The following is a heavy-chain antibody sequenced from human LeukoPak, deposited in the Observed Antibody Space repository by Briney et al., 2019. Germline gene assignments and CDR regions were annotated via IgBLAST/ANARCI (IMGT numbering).Heavy chain of an antibody. J-gene: IGHJ4*02. CDR3: AGHHPRNTVDF. Sequence: SETLSLTCTVSGGSISSYYWSWIRQPPGKGLEWIAYISDIGSINYNPSLKSRVTISLDTPKNQFSLKLSSVTAADTAVYYCAGHHPRNTVDFWGQGTLVTVSS. CDR1: GGSISSYY. CDR2: ISDIGSI. D-gene: IGHD2-8*02. V-gene: IGHV4-59*08.